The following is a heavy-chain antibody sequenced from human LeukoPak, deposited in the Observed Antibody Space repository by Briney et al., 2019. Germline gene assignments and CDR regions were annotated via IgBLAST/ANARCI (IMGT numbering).Heavy chain of an antibody. CDR3: ARARQLPRTEEY. Sequence: SETLSLTCTVSGGSISSSSYYWGWIRQPPGKGLEWFGYIYHSGSTHYNPSLESRVTISVDRSKNQFSLKLSSVTAADTAVYYCARARQLPRTEEYWGQGTLVTVSS. J-gene: IGHJ4*02. CDR1: GGSISSSSYY. V-gene: IGHV4-39*07. D-gene: IGHD6-6*01. CDR2: IYHSGST.